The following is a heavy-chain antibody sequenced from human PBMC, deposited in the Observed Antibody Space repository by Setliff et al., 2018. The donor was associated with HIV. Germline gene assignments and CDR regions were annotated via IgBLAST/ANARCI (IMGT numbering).Heavy chain of an antibody. V-gene: IGHV3-48*04. CDR1: GFSFSSYG. D-gene: IGHD3-3*01. CDR2: ISGSGGVM. CDR3: ARGNFGAAIRLQAFDL. Sequence: AGGSLRLSCAASGFSFSSYGMNWVRQAPGKGLEWVSYISGSGGVMAYADSVKGRFTISRDNAKNSLYLQMNSLRAEDTAVYYCARGNFGAAIRLQAFDLWGRGTKVTVSS. J-gene: IGHJ3*01.